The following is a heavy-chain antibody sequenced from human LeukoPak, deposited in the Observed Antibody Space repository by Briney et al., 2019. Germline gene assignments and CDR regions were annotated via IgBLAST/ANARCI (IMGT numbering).Heavy chain of an antibody. CDR1: GASISSGDYH. J-gene: IGHJ5*02. Sequence: KPSETLSLTCTVSGASISSGDYHWNWIRQPPGKGLEWIGFIHDSGSTYYNPSLKSRVSISRDMSKNQLSLMLSSVTAADTAVYYCARGFGAGNYYYGWFDPWGQGTLVSVSS. V-gene: IGHV4-30-4*01. CDR2: IHDSGST. D-gene: IGHD3-10*01. CDR3: ARGFGAGNYYYGWFDP.